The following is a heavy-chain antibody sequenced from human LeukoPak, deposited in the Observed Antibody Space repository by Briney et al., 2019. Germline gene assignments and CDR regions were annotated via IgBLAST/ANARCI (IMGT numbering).Heavy chain of an antibody. J-gene: IGHJ6*03. CDR3: ARDGSVVVSNYYYYYYMDV. CDR1: GGTFSSYA. CDR2: IIPIFGTA. D-gene: IGHD2-15*01. Sequence: SSVKVSCKASGGTFSSYAISWVRQAPGQGLEWMGRIIPIFGTANYAQKFQGRVTITTDESTSTAYMELSSLRSEDTAVYYCARDGSVVVSNYYYYYYMDVWGKGTTVTVSS. V-gene: IGHV1-69*05.